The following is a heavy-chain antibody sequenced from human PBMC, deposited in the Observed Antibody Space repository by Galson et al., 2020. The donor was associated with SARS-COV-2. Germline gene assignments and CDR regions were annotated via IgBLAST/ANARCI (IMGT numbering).Heavy chain of an antibody. V-gene: IGHV3-33*01. CDR1: GFTFSSHG. CDR3: ARDGPHSSGWYGLGYYYYGMDV. D-gene: IGHD6-19*01. J-gene: IGHJ6*02. CDR2: IWYDGSNK. Sequence: GESLQISCAASGFTFSSHGMHWVRQAPGKGLEWVAVIWYDGSNKYYADSVKGRFTIPRDNSKNTLYLQMNSLRAEDTAVYYCARDGPHSSGWYGLGYYYYGMDVWGQGTTVTVSS.